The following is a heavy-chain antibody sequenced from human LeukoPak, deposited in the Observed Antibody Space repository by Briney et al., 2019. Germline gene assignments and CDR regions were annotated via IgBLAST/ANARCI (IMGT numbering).Heavy chain of an antibody. D-gene: IGHD3-22*01. CDR1: GGSISSYY. J-gene: IGHJ4*02. CDR3: ARHDDSSGYYRSYFDY. CDR2: IYYSGST. Sequence: PSETLSLTCTVSGGSISSYYWSWIRQPPGKGLEWIGYIYYSGSTNYNPSLKSRVTISVDTSKNQFSLKLSSVTAADTAVYYCARHDDSSGYYRSYFDYWGQGTLVTVSP. V-gene: IGHV4-59*08.